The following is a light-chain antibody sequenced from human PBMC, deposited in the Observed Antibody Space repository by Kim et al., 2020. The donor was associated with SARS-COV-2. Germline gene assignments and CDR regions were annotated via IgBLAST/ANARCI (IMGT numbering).Light chain of an antibody. CDR1: QSVLYTSNNKNY. Sequence: RATINCKSSQSVLYTSNNKNYLSWYQQKPGQPPKLLIYWAFMRESGVPDRFSGSGSGTDFTLTISSLQAEDVAVYYCQQYYSTPYTFGQGTKLEI. J-gene: IGKJ2*01. V-gene: IGKV4-1*01. CDR3: QQYYSTPYT. CDR2: WAF.